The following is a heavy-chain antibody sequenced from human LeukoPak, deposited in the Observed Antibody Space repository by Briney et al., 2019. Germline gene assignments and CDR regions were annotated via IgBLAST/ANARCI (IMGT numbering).Heavy chain of an antibody. CDR2: IVGSDGSI. J-gene: IGHJ4*02. CDR3: AKDRQPDNGWDLDY. Sequence: GGSLRLSCAASGFTFSTFGMQWVRQAPGKGLEWVSGIVGSDGSIYYADSVKGRFTISRDNTKSTLYLQMNNLRAEDTAVYYCAKDRQPDNGWDLDYWGQGTLVTVST. D-gene: IGHD6-19*01. V-gene: IGHV3-23*01. CDR1: GFTFSTFG.